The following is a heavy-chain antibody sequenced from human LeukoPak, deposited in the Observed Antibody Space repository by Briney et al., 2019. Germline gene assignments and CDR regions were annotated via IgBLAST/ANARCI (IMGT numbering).Heavy chain of an antibody. CDR2: ISSGSMTI. CDR3: AGGPEEWLTLTWHFDL. Sequence: GGSLRLSRAASGFTFSDYYMSWIRQAPGKGLEWVSYISSGSMTINYADSVKGRFTISRDNAKNSLYLQMNSLRAEDTAVYYCAGGPEEWLTLTWHFDLWGRGTLVTVSS. J-gene: IGHJ2*01. D-gene: IGHD3-3*01. V-gene: IGHV3-11*01. CDR1: GFTFSDYY.